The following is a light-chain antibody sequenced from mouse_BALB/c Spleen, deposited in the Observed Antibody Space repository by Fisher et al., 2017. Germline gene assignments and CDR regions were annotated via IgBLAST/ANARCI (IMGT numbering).Light chain of an antibody. Sequence: IVLTQSPALMSASPGEKVTMTCSASSSVSSSNLHWYQQKPGTSPKRWIYDTSKLASGVPARFSGSGSGTSYSLTISRMEAEDAATYYCQQRSSYPWTFGGGTKLEIK. CDR3: QQRSSYPWT. V-gene: IGKV4-59*01. J-gene: IGKJ1*01. CDR1: SSVSS. CDR2: DTS.